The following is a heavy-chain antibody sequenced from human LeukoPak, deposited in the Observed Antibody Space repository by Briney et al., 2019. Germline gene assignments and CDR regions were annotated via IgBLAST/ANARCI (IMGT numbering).Heavy chain of an antibody. D-gene: IGHD2-21*01. CDR3: ARLTYCGGDCYSGAFDI. CDR2: IYYSGST. CDR1: GGSISSSSYY. J-gene: IGHJ3*02. Sequence: SETLSLTCTVSGGSISSSSYYWGWIRQPPGKGLEWIGSIYYSGSTYYNPSLKSRVTISVDTSKNQFSLKLSSVTAADTAVYYCARLTYCGGDCYSGAFDIWGQGTMVTVSS. V-gene: IGHV4-39*07.